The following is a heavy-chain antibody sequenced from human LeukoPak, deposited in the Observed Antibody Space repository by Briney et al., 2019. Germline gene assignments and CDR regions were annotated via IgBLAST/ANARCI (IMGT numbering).Heavy chain of an antibody. Sequence: KPSETLSLTCTVSGGSISSYYWSWIRQPPGKGLEWIGYIYYSGSTNYNPSLKSRVTTSVDTSKNQFSLKLSSVTAADTAVYYCARVSIQLWLRNSYYFDYWGQGTLVTVSS. V-gene: IGHV4-59*01. J-gene: IGHJ4*02. CDR1: GGSISSYY. D-gene: IGHD5-18*01. CDR3: ARVSIQLWLRNSYYFDY. CDR2: IYYSGST.